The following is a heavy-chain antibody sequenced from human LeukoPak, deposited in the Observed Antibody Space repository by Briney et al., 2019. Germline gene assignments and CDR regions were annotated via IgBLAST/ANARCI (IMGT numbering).Heavy chain of an antibody. CDR2: INPNSGGT. CDR1: GYTFTGYY. CDR3: ASLLGYCSGGSCSPYYFDY. D-gene: IGHD2-15*01. Sequence: ASVKVSCKASGYTFTGYYMHWVRQAPGQGLEWMGWINPNSGGTNYAQKFQGRATMTRDTSISTAYMEPSRLRSDDTAVYYCASLLGYCSGGSCSPYYFDYWGQGTLVTVSS. J-gene: IGHJ4*02. V-gene: IGHV1-2*02.